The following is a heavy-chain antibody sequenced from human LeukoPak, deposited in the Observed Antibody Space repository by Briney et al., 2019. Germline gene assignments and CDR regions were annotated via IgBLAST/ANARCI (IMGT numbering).Heavy chain of an antibody. V-gene: IGHV3-48*02. Sequence: GGSLRLSCAASGFSFNTCAMNWVRQAPGKGLEWISYISSRSSTIYYADSVKGRFTISRDNAQNSLHLQMNSLRDEDTAVYYCARDVDTGLVTPPLDYWGQGTLVTVSS. J-gene: IGHJ4*02. D-gene: IGHD5-18*01. CDR2: ISSRSSTI. CDR1: GFSFNTCA. CDR3: ARDVDTGLVTPPLDY.